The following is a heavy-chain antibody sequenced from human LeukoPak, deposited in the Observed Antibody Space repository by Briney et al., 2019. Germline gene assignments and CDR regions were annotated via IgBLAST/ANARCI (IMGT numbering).Heavy chain of an antibody. Sequence: ASVKVSCKASGGTFSSYAISWVRQAPGQGLEWMGGIIPIFGTANYAQKFQGRVTITADESTSTAYMELSSLRSEDTAVYYCAREVPATSRQRKNGMDVWGQGTTVTVSS. V-gene: IGHV1-69*13. J-gene: IGHJ6*02. D-gene: IGHD2-2*01. CDR3: AREVPATSRQRKNGMDV. CDR1: GGTFSSYA. CDR2: IIPIFGTA.